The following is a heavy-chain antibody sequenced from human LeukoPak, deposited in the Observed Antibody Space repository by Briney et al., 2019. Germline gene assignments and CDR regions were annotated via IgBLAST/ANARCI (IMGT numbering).Heavy chain of an antibody. J-gene: IGHJ4*02. CDR2: IYYSGST. D-gene: IGHD3-10*01. V-gene: IGHV4-59*01. Sequence: SETLSLTCTVSGSSISSYYWSWIRQPPGKGLEWIGYIYYSGSTNYNPSLKSRVTISVDTSKNQFSLKLSSVTAADTAVYYCAREPFGGYWGQGTLVTVSS. CDR3: AREPFGGY. CDR1: GSSISSYY.